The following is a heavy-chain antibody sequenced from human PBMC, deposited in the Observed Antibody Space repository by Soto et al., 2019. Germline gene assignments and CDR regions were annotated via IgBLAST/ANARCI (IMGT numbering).Heavy chain of an antibody. V-gene: IGHV3-11*01. CDR2: ISSSGSTI. CDR3: ARDDYSGSYSDY. J-gene: IGHJ4*02. D-gene: IGHD1-26*01. CDR1: GFTFSDYY. Sequence: GSLRLSCAASGFTFSDYYMSWIRQAPGKGLEWVSYISSSGSTIYYADSVKGRFTISRDNAKNSLYLQMNSLRAEDTAVYYCARDDYSGSYSDYWGQGTLVTVSS.